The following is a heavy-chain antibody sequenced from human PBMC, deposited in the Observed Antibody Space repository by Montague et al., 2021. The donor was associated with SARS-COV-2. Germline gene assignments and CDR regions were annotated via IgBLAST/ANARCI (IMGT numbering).Heavy chain of an antibody. D-gene: IGHD5-18*01. CDR2: INWNGGST. CDR3: AREPKPVGYSYGYTFFDY. J-gene: IGHJ4*02. CDR1: GFTFDDYG. V-gene: IGHV3-20*04. Sequence: SLRLSCAASGFTFDDYGMSWVRQAPGKGLEWVSGINWNGGSTGYAYSXKGRFTISRDNSKNTLYLQVDSLRTDDTAVYYCAREPKPVGYSYGYTFFDYWGQGTLVTVSS.